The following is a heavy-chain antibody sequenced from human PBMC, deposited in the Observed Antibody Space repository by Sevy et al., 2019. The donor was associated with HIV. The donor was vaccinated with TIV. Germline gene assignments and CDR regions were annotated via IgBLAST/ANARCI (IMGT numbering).Heavy chain of an antibody. CDR1: GFPFSNYA. V-gene: IGHV3-23*01. Sequence: GESLKISCAASGFPFSNYAMSWIRQAPGKGLEWVSTLIGGGSRTYYADSVTGRFTISRDNSKNTLDLQMNSLRADDTAIYYCAKRRVQSGLSGGGANYGWDVCGHGTTVTVSS. CDR3: AKRRVQSGLSGGGANYGWDV. J-gene: IGHJ6*02. CDR2: LIGGGSRT. D-gene: IGHD2-15*01.